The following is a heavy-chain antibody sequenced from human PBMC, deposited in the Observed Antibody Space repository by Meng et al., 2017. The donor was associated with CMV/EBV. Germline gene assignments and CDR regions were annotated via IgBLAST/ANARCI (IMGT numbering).Heavy chain of an antibody. CDR3: ARALVVETNPRNYYYYGMDV. CDR2: INSSGSTI. CDR1: GFTFSSYE. Sequence: GESLKISCAASGFTFSSYEMNWVRQAPGKGLEWVSYINSSGSTIYYADSVKGRFTISRDNAKNSLYLQMNSLRAEDTAVYYCARALVVETNPRNYYYYGMDVWGQGTTVTVSS. V-gene: IGHV3-48*03. J-gene: IGHJ6*02. D-gene: IGHD2-21*01.